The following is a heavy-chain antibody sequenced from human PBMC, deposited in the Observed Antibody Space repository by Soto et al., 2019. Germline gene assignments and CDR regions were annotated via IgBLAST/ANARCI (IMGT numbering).Heavy chain of an antibody. Sequence: GGSLRLSCAASGFTFSSYSMHWVRQAPGKGLEWVSSISSRSRSIYYADSVKGRFTISRDNSKNTLYLQMNSLRAEDTAVYYCARSVGIAAAAVAHYYGMDVWGQGTTVTVSS. V-gene: IGHV3-21*01. CDR2: ISSRSRSI. CDR1: GFTFSSYS. D-gene: IGHD6-13*01. CDR3: ARSVGIAAAAVAHYYGMDV. J-gene: IGHJ6*02.